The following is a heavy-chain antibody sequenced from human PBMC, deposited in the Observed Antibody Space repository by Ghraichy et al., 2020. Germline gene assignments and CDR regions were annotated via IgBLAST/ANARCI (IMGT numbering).Heavy chain of an antibody. J-gene: IGHJ4*02. CDR3: ARLEAAADSSGWDIDY. Sequence: SETLSLTCTVSGGSISSYYWSWIRQPPGKGLEWIGYIYYSGSTNYNPSLKSRVTISVDTSKNQFSLKLSSVTAADTAVYYCARLEAAADSSGWDIDYWGQGTLVTVSS. CDR2: IYYSGST. V-gene: IGHV4-59*01. CDR1: GGSISSYY. D-gene: IGHD6-19*01.